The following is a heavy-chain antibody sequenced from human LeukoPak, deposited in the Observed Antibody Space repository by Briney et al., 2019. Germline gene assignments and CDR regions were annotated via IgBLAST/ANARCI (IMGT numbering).Heavy chain of an antibody. CDR1: GGSISSGSYY. D-gene: IGHD3-22*01. V-gene: IGHV4-39*01. CDR3: ARRDDSSGYHKIFDY. J-gene: IGHJ4*02. CDR2: INHSGST. Sequence: SETLSLTCTVSGGSISSGSYYWSWIRQPPGKGLEWIGEINHSGSTNYNPSLKSRVTISVDTSKNQFYLKLSSLTAADTAVYYCARRDDSSGYHKIFDYWGPGTLVTVSS.